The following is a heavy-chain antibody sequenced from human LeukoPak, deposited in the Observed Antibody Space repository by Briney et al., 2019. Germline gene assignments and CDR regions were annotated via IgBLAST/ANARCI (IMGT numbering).Heavy chain of an antibody. J-gene: IGHJ4*02. CDR3: VKNSGWYCLDY. D-gene: IGHD6-13*01. CDR2: INGDGSHS. V-gene: IGHV3-7*03. CDR1: VFSFCNYG. Sequence: QSGGSLRLSCAASVFSFCNYGMTWVRHAPGKGLERVADINGDGSHSYCVDSVKGRFTLSRDNAKNSLFLQMNSLRAEDTAVYYCVKNSGWYCLDYWGQGTLVTVSS.